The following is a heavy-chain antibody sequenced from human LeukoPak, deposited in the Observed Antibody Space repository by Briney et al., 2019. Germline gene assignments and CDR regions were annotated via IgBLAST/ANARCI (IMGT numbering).Heavy chain of an antibody. V-gene: IGHV4-59*08. Sequence: SETLSLTCTVSGGSISSYYWSWIRQPPGKGLEWIGYIYDSGSSNYKSPLKSRVTMSGDTSKNQFSLKLSSVTAADTAVYCARHAESGYDRFDHWGQGTLVTVSS. J-gene: IGHJ4*02. D-gene: IGHD5-12*01. CDR3: ARHAESGYDRFDH. CDR2: IYDSGSS. CDR1: GGSISSYY.